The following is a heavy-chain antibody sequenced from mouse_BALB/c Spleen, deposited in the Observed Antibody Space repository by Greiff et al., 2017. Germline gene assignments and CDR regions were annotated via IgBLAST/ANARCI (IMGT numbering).Heavy chain of an antibody. D-gene: IGHD1-1*01. Sequence: LQQPGSELVRPGASVKLSCKASGYTFTSYWMHWVKQRPGQGLEWIGNIYPGSGSTNYDEKFNIKATLTVDTSSSTAYMQLSSLTSEDSAVYYCTRGSSYGFAYWGQGTLVTVSA. CDR2: IYPGSGST. CDR1: GYTFTSYW. CDR3: TRGSSYGFAY. J-gene: IGHJ3*01. V-gene: IGHV1S22*01.